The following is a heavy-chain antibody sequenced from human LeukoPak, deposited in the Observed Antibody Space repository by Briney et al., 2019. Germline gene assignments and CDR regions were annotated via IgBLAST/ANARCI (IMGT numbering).Heavy chain of an antibody. CDR1: GFTFSSYA. Sequence: GRSLRLSCAASGFTFSSYAMHWVRQAPGKGLEWVSSISSSSSYIYYADSVKGRFTISRDNAKNSLYLQMDSLRAEDTAVYYCARGFELDTFDYWGQGTLVTVSS. J-gene: IGHJ4*02. V-gene: IGHV3-21*01. CDR2: ISSSSSYI. CDR3: ARGFELDTFDY. D-gene: IGHD5-18*01.